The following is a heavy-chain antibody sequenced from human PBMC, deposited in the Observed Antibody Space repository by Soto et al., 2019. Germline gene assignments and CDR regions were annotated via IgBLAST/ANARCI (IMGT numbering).Heavy chain of an antibody. Sequence: TLSLTCHVSGGSISSGDYSWSWVRQAPGSGLEWLGYIYRSGSSFFNPSLRSRLTMSVDTAKNQFSLSLSSVTAADTALYYCVRGLGYCSTTTCSEDWFDPWGPGIQVTVSS. D-gene: IGHD2-2*01. V-gene: IGHV4-30-2*01. CDR2: IYRSGSS. J-gene: IGHJ5*02. CDR3: VRGLGYCSTTTCSEDWFDP. CDR1: GGSISSGDYS.